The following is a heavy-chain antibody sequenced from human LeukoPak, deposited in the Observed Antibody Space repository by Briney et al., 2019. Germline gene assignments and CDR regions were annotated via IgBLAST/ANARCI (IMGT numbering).Heavy chain of an antibody. D-gene: IGHD5-12*01. CDR2: IYYSGST. Sequence: SETLSLTCTVSGGSISSYYWSWIRQPPGKGLEWIGYIYYSGSTNYNPSLKSRVTISVDTSKNQFSLKLSSVTAADTAVYYCAKHDSDYYYNKYYFDYWGHGTLVTVSS. CDR1: GGSISSYY. J-gene: IGHJ4*01. CDR3: AKHDSDYYYNKYYFDY. V-gene: IGHV4-59*08.